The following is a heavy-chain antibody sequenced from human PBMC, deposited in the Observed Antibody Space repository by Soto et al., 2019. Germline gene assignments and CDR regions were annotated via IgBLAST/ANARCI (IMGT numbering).Heavy chain of an antibody. D-gene: IGHD2-2*01. V-gene: IGHV4-34*01. Sequence: SETLSITCAVYGGSFSGYYWSWIRQPPGKGLEWIGEINHSGSTNYNPSLKSRVTISVDTSKNQFSLKLSSVTAADTAVYYCARWAPKRYCSSTSCPSPYFDYWGQGTLVTVSS. CDR2: INHSGST. J-gene: IGHJ4*02. CDR1: GGSFSGYY. CDR3: ARWAPKRYCSSTSCPSPYFDY.